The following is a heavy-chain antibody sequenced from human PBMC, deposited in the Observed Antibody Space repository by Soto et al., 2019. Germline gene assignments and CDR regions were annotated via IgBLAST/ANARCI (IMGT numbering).Heavy chain of an antibody. CDR2: SYYSGST. J-gene: IGHJ6*03. CDR1: GGSISSYY. CDR3: ATLNIPNYYYYYMDV. Sequence: PSETLSLTCTVSGGSISSYYWSWIRQPPGKGLEWIGYSYYSGSTNYNPSLKTRVTISVDPSQHQSSLTLSSVPAADTAVYYCATLNIPNYYYYYMDVWGKGTTVPVSS. V-gene: IGHV4-59*08.